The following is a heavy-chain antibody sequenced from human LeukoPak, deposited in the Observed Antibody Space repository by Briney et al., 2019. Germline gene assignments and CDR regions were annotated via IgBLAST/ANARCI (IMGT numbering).Heavy chain of an antibody. D-gene: IGHD6-6*01. CDR1: CYNFKSYW. V-gene: IGHV5-51*01. CDR2: VYPGDSDT. Sequence: GESLMIYRICLCYNFKSYWLGLVRQMPGKGLEWMGIVYPGDSDTRYSPSFQGQVTISADKSISTAYLQWSGLKASDTAMYYCSRLWGRSSAYLYHNGIDLWGQGTTVTVSS. J-gene: IGHJ6*02. CDR3: SRLWGRSSAYLYHNGIDL.